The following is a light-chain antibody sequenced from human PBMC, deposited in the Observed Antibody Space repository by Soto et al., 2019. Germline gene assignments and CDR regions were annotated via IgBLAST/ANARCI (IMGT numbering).Light chain of an antibody. J-gene: IGLJ1*01. CDR3: SSYTSSSTLV. V-gene: IGLV2-14*01. Sequence: QSALTQPASVSGSPGQSITISCTGTSSDVGAYNYVSWYQQHPDKAPKFMIYEVSNRPLGVSNRFSASKSGNTAYLTISGLQAEDEAYYYCSSYTSSSTLVFGTGTKLTVL. CDR2: EVS. CDR1: SSDVGAYNY.